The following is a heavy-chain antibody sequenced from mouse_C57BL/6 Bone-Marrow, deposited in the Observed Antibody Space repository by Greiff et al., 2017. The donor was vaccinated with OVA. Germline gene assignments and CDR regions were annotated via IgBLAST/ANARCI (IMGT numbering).Heavy chain of an antibody. J-gene: IGHJ2*01. CDR1: GFTFSDYY. Sequence: EVKLVESGGGLVQPGGSLKLSCAASGFTFSDYYMYWVRQTPEKRLEWVAYISNGGGSTYYPDTVKGRFTITRDNAKNTLYLQMSRLKSEDTAMYYCAREAYYSNLDYWGQGTTLTVSS. CDR2: ISNGGGST. V-gene: IGHV5-12*01. D-gene: IGHD2-5*01. CDR3: AREAYYSNLDY.